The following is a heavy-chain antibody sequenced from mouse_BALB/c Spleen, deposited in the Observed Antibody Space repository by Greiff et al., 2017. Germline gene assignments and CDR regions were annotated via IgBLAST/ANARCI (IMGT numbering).Heavy chain of an antibody. CDR1: GYTFTSYW. Sequence: QVQLQQPGAELVKPGASVKLSCKASGYTFTSYWMHWVKQRPGQGLEWIGEINPSNGRTNYNEKFKSKATLTVDKSSSTAYMQLSSLTSEDSAVYYCARWGTRGSYWYFDVWGAGTTVTVSS. D-gene: IGHD3-3*01. J-gene: IGHJ1*01. V-gene: IGHV1S81*02. CDR2: INPSNGRT. CDR3: ARWGTRGSYWYFDV.